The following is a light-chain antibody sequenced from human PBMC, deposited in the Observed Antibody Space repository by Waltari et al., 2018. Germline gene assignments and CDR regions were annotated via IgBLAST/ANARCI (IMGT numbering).Light chain of an antibody. CDR1: QSVSRS. Sequence: EIVLTQSPGTLSLSPGERATLPCRASQSVSRSLAWYQQKPGQAPRLLISDASSRATGIPDRFSGGGSGTDFSLTISRLEPEDFAVYYCQKYVSLPATFGQGTKVEIK. CDR2: DAS. CDR3: QKYVSLPAT. V-gene: IGKV3-20*01. J-gene: IGKJ1*01.